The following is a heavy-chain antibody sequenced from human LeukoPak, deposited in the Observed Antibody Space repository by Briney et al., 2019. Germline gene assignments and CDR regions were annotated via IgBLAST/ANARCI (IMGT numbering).Heavy chain of an antibody. CDR2: VGTAGDT. D-gene: IGHD3-22*01. J-gene: IGHJ3*02. Sequence: PVGSLRLSCTASGFTFSTFNMHWVRQPTGKGLEWVSAVGTAGDTYYPGSVKGRFTISRENAKNSLYLQMNSLRVGDTAVYYCARRGDSRGYYDAFDIWGQGTMVTVSS. V-gene: IGHV3-13*01. CDR1: GFTFSTFN. CDR3: ARRGDSRGYYDAFDI.